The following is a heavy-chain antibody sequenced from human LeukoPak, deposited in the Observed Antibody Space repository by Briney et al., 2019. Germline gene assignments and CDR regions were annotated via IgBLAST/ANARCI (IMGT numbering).Heavy chain of an antibody. J-gene: IGHJ3*02. D-gene: IGHD1-1*01. CDR3: TRGAGSTTSNDAFDI. CDR1: GGSISSGSYS. CDR2: FFYTGNT. Sequence: SQTLSLTCTVSGGSISSGSYSWGWIRQPPGKGLEWIGYFFYTGNTYYNASLKSRVTISVDTSKNQFSLKVSSVTAADTAVYYCTRGAGSTTSNDAFDIWGQGTMVTVSS. V-gene: IGHV4-30-4*07.